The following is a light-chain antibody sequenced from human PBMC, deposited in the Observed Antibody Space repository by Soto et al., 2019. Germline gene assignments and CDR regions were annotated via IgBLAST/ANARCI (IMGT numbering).Light chain of an antibody. J-gene: IGKJ2*01. CDR3: QRYNTGPPDT. V-gene: IGKV1-27*01. CDR1: QDISNY. Sequence: DIQMTQSPSSLSASVGDRVTMTCRASQDISNYLVWYQQQPGKVPKLLIYSASTLHSGVPSRFSGSGSGTDFTLTISSLQPEDVATYYCQRYNTGPPDTFGQGTKLEIK. CDR2: SAS.